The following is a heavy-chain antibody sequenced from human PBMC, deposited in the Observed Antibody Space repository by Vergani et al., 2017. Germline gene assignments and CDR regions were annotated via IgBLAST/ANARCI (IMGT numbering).Heavy chain of an antibody. CDR2: ISSSSSTI. J-gene: IGHJ4*02. Sequence: EVQLVESGGGLVQPGGSLRLSCAASGFTFSSYSMNWVRQAPGKGLEWVSYISSSSSTIYYADSVKGRFTLSRDNAKNSLYLQMNSLRAEDTAMYYCAGDAGGWDYWGQGTLVTVSS. V-gene: IGHV3-48*01. D-gene: IGHD6-19*01. CDR1: GFTFSSYS. CDR3: AGDAGGWDY.